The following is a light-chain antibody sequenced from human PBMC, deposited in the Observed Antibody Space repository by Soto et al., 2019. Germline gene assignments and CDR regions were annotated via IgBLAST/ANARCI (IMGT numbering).Light chain of an antibody. CDR2: GIS. J-gene: IGKJ2*01. CDR1: QTVTNSY. Sequence: EIVLTQSPDILSLSPGERATLSCRATQTVTNSYFAWYQHKPGQAPRLLIYGISSRATDIPDRFSGSGSGTDFTLTISRLEPEDFLVYYCQQYSSLPHTFGQGNKLEVK. CDR3: QQYSSLPHT. V-gene: IGKV3-20*01.